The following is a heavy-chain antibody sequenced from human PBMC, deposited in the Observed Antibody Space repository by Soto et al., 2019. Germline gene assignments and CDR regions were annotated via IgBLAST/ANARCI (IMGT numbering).Heavy chain of an antibody. V-gene: IGHV4-39*01. J-gene: IGHJ6*02. CDR3: ATPRNGYSYVGYYGRDV. Sequence: SETLSLTCTVSGGSISSSSYYWGWIRQPPGQGLEWIGSIYYSGSTYYNPSLKSRVTISVDTSKNQFSLKLSSVTAADTAVYYCATPRNGYSYVGYYGRDVWGQGTTVTVSS. D-gene: IGHD5-18*01. CDR1: GGSISSSSYY. CDR2: IYYSGST.